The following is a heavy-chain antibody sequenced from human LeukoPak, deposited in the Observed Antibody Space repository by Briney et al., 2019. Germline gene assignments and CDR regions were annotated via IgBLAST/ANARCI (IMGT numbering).Heavy chain of an antibody. J-gene: IGHJ6*03. CDR1: GGSISSSTYY. D-gene: IGHD5-12*01. CDR2: IYYSGST. V-gene: IGHV4-39*01. CDR3: ARLRGETARGYSGYDMNYYYYYYMDV. Sequence: PSETLPLTCTVSGGSISSSTYYWGWIRQPPEKGLEWIGTIYYSGSTYYNPSLKSRVAISVDTSKNQFSLKLSSVTAADTAVYYCARLRGETARGYSGYDMNYYYYYYMDVWGKGTTATVSS.